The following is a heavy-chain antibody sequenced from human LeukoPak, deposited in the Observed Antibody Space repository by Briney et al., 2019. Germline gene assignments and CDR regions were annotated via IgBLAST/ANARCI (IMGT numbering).Heavy chain of an antibody. D-gene: IGHD3-22*01. Sequence: GGSLRLSCAPSGFTFTNYAMSWVRQAPGKGLEWVAAMSFDGFSKYYADSMKGRLSISRDESKNTVYLQMESLRFEDTAVYYCAREGHTSGYCGTFENWGQGTTVAVSS. CDR2: MSFDGFSK. V-gene: IGHV3-30*04. CDR3: AREGHTSGYCGTFEN. CDR1: GFTFTNYA. J-gene: IGHJ3*02.